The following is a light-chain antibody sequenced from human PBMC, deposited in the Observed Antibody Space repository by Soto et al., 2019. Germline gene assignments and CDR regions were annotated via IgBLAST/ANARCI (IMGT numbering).Light chain of an antibody. CDR2: GAS. V-gene: IGKV3-20*01. J-gene: IGKJ2*01. Sequence: EIVLTQSPGTLSLSPGERATLSCRASQSVTSDSLAWYQQEPGQAPRLLLYGASNSATGIPDRFSGSGSGTDFTLTISSVEPEDFAVYSCQQYGSLPYTFGQGTKLEIK. CDR3: QQYGSLPYT. CDR1: QSVTSDS.